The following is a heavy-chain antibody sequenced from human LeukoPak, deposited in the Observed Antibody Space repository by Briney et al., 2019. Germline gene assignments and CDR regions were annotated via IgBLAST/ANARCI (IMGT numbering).Heavy chain of an antibody. Sequence: ASVKVSCKASGYTFTGYYMHWVRQATGQGLEWMGWMNPNSGNTGYAQKFQGRVTITRNTSISTAYMELSSLRSEDTAVYYCARGGDILTGYFNWENYYYYMDVWGKGTTVTVSS. CDR3: ARGGDILTGYFNWENYYYYMDV. CDR1: GYTFTGYY. V-gene: IGHV1-8*03. D-gene: IGHD3-9*01. CDR2: MNPNSGNT. J-gene: IGHJ6*03.